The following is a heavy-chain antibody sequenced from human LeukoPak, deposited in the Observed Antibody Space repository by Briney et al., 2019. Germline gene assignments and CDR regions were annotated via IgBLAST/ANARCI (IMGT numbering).Heavy chain of an antibody. Sequence: SETLSLTCAVYGGSFSGYYWSWIRQPPGKGLEWIGEINHSGSTNYNPSLKSRVTISVDTSKNQFSLKLSSVTAADTAVYYCASRAAFDILTRERQVGGKSFDYWGQGTLVTVSS. CDR3: ASRAAFDILTRERQVGGKSFDY. J-gene: IGHJ4*02. CDR2: INHSGST. CDR1: GGSFSGYY. V-gene: IGHV4-34*01. D-gene: IGHD3-9*01.